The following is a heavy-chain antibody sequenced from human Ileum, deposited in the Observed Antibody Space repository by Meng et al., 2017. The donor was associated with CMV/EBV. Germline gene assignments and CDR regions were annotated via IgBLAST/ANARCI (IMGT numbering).Heavy chain of an antibody. CDR1: ASTFTGYY. D-gene: IGHD6-13*01. J-gene: IGHJ4*02. CDR3: ARSKWQQLGEY. CDR2: INPNSGGT. V-gene: IGHV1-2*02. Sequence: CQASASTFTGYYIHWVRQAPGQGLEWMGWINPNSGGTNYAQKFQGRVTMTRDTSISTAYMELSRLRSDDTAVYYCARSKWQQLGEYWGQGTLVTVSS.